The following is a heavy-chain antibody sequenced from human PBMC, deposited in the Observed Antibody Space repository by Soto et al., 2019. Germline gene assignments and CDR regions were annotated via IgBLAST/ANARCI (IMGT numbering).Heavy chain of an antibody. V-gene: IGHV3-21*01. Sequence: EVQLVEYGGGLVKPGGSLRLSCAASGFTFSSYSMNWVRQAPGKGLEWVSSISSSSSYIYYADSVKGRFTISRDNAKNSLYLQMISLRAEDTAVYFCAKEAGELSTRSFDYWGPGTLVTVSS. CDR2: ISSSSSYI. D-gene: IGHD3-16*02. CDR1: GFTFSSYS. CDR3: AKEAGELSTRSFDY. J-gene: IGHJ4*02.